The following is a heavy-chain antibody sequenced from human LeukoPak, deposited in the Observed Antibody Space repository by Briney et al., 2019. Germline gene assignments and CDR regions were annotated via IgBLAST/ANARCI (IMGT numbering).Heavy chain of an antibody. Sequence: PGGSLRLSCAASGFTFSSYSMNWVRQAPGKGLEWVSSISSSSSYIYYADSVKGRFTISRDNAKNSLYLQMNSLRAEDTAVYYCARENEDYDILTGYYYYYGMDVWGQGTTVTVSS. CDR1: GFTFSSYS. CDR2: ISSSSSYI. D-gene: IGHD3-9*01. J-gene: IGHJ6*02. CDR3: ARENEDYDILTGYYYYYGMDV. V-gene: IGHV3-21*01.